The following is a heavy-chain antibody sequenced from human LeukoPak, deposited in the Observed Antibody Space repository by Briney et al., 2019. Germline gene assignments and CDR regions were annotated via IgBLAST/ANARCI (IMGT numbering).Heavy chain of an antibody. J-gene: IGHJ3*02. V-gene: IGHV3-7*01. CDR3: ARDGILTYAFDI. D-gene: IGHD1-1*01. CDR1: GFTFSGYW. Sequence: PGGSPRLSCSASGFTFSGYWMSWVRQAPGKGLEWMANIKQDGSVQNYVDSVKGRFTISRDNAKDSLFLQMNSLRAEDTAVYFCARDGILTYAFDIWGQGTLVTVSP. CDR2: IKQDGSVQ.